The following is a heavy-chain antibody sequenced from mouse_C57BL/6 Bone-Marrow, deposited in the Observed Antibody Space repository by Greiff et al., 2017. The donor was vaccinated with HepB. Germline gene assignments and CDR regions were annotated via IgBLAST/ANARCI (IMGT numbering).Heavy chain of an antibody. CDR2: IYPGSGST. D-gene: IGHD1-2*01. J-gene: IGHJ2*01. V-gene: IGHV1-55*01. Sequence: QVHVKQPGAELVKPGASVKMSCMASGYTFTSYWITWVKQRPGQGLEWIGDIYPGSGSTNYNEKFKSKATLTVDTSSSTAYMQLSSLTSEDSAVYYCARDYYGKGYWGQGTTLTVSS. CDR3: ARDYYGKGY. CDR1: GYTFTSYW.